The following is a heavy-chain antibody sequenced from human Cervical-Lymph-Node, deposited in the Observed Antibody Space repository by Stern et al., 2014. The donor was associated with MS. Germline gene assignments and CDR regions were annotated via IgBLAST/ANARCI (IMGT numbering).Heavy chain of an antibody. CDR3: ARGKYVSITSDDAFDI. V-gene: IGHV1-69*01. CDR2: IFPIFGTS. CDR1: GGPLKNLA. Sequence: VQLVESGAEVKKPGSSVKVSCKASGGPLKNLAISWVRQAPGQGLEWMGWIFPIFGTSTYAQKFQGRLTITADESTSTTFMDLSSLRSEDTAVYFCARGKYVSITSDDAFDIWGQGTLVTVSS. D-gene: IGHD2-21*01. J-gene: IGHJ3*02.